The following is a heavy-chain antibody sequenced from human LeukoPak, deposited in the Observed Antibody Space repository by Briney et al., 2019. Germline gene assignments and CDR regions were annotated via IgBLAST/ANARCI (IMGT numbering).Heavy chain of an antibody. J-gene: IGHJ4*02. D-gene: IGHD2-2*01. CDR1: GYTFTNYG. Sequence: ASVKVSCKASGYTFTNYGISWVRQAPGQGLEWMGWISAYNGNTNYAQKLQGRVTMTTDTSTSTAYMELRSLTSDDTAVYYCARVGPYCTSTSCLDYWGQGTLVTVSS. V-gene: IGHV1-18*01. CDR3: ARVGPYCTSTSCLDY. CDR2: ISAYNGNT.